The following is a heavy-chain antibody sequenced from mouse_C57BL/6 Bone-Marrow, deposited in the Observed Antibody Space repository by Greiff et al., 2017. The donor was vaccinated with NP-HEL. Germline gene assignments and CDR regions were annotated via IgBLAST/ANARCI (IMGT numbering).Heavy chain of an antibody. J-gene: IGHJ1*03. V-gene: IGHV1-55*01. CDR2: IYPGSGST. CDR3: ARDNPHYYGSSIWYFDV. D-gene: IGHD1-1*01. CDR1: GYTFTSYW. Sequence: VQLQQPGAELVKPGASVKMSCKASGYTFTSYWITWVKQRPGQGLEWIGDIYPGSGSTNYNEKFKSKATLTVDTSSSTAYMQLSSLTSEDSAVYYCARDNPHYYGSSIWYFDVWGTGTTVTVSS.